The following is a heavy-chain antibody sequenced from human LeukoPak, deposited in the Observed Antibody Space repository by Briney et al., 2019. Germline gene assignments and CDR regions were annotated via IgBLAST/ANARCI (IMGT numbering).Heavy chain of an antibody. V-gene: IGHV1-46*01. Sequence: APVTVCCTASGYTFTSYYMHWVRQAPGQGLEWMGIINPSGGSTSYAQKFQGRVTMTRDTSTSTVYMELSSLRSEDTAVYYCARDPVYCGGDCSPFDYWGQGTLVTVSS. CDR1: GYTFTSYY. CDR2: INPSGGST. CDR3: ARDPVYCGGDCSPFDY. J-gene: IGHJ4*02. D-gene: IGHD2-21*02.